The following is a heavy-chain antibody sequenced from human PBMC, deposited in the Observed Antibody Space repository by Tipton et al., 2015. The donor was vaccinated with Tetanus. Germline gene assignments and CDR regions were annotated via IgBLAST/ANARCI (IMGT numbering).Heavy chain of an antibody. CDR1: GVSISSDDYY. J-gene: IGHJ6*02. Sequence: TLSLTCTVSGVSISSDDYYWSWIRQSPGKGLEWIGYIYHSGNAYYKPSLKSRATISVDTSQNQFSLKLTSVTAADTAVYHCARAQRWLRYLDATEVWGQGATVPLTS. CDR3: ARAQRWLRYLDATEV. D-gene: IGHD3-22*01. V-gene: IGHV4-30-4*01. CDR2: IYHSGNA.